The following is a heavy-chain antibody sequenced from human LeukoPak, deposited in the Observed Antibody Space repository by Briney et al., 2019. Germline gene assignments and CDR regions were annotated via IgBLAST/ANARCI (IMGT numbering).Heavy chain of an antibody. J-gene: IGHJ4*02. Sequence: GGSLRLSCAASGFTFSSSAMHWVRQASGKGLEWVGRIRSKANSYATAYAASVKGRFTISRDDSKNTAYLQMNSLKTEDAAVYYCTIAAAEPYFDYWGQGTLVTVSS. CDR2: IRSKANSYAT. CDR1: GFTFSSSA. D-gene: IGHD6-13*01. V-gene: IGHV3-73*01. CDR3: TIAAAEPYFDY.